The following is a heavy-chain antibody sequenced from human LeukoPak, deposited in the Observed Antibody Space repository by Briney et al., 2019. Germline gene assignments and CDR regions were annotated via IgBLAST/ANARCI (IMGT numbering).Heavy chain of an antibody. Sequence: SETLSLTCTVSGGSVSSTEFYWGWIRQPPGKGLQWIGNIYYTGSTDYNPSLNSRVTMSVDTSQNQITLKMTSVTAADTAVYYCARLSKGRYFDYIFDYWGQGTLVTVSS. V-gene: IGHV4-39*01. CDR2: IYYTGST. D-gene: IGHD3-9*01. J-gene: IGHJ4*02. CDR1: GGSVSSTEFY. CDR3: ARLSKGRYFDYIFDY.